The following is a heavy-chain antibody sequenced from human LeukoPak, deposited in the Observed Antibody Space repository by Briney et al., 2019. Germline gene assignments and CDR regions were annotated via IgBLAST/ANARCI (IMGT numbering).Heavy chain of an antibody. CDR2: INPNSGGT. CDR3: ARTAPYCSSTSPFYFCYMDV. V-gene: IGHV1-2*02. J-gene: IGHJ6*03. D-gene: IGHD2-2*01. CDR1: GYTFTSYG. Sequence: ASVKVSCKASGYTFTSYGISWVRQAPGQGLEWMGWINPNSGGTNYAQKFQGRVTMTRDTSISTAYMELSRLRSDDTAVYYCARTAPYCSSTSPFYFCYMDVWGKGTTVTISS.